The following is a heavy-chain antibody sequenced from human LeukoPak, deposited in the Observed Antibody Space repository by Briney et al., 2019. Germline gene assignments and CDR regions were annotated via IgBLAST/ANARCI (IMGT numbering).Heavy chain of an antibody. CDR1: GFTFGSYA. V-gene: IGHV3-23*01. J-gene: IGHJ5*02. CDR2: ISGSGGST. Sequence: PGGSLRLSCAASGFTFGSYAMSWVRQAPGKGLEWVSAISGSGGSTYYADSVKGRFTISRDNSKNTLCLQMNSLRAEDTAVYYCAKDTIAAAGTRWFDPWGQGTLVTVSS. CDR3: AKDTIAAAGTRWFDP. D-gene: IGHD6-13*01.